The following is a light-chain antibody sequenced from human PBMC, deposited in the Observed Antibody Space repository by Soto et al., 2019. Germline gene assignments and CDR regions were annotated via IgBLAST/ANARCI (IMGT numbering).Light chain of an antibody. CDR2: MAS. J-gene: IGKJ1*01. V-gene: IGKV1-5*03. CDR1: QSVSTW. CDR3: QQYNSHSPWT. Sequence: DIQMTQSPSTLSASVGDRVTITCRASQSVSTWLAWYQQKPGKAPQVLISMASTLESGVPSRFSGSGSGTEFILTISSLQPDDFATYYCQQYNSHSPWTLCQGTKVDIK.